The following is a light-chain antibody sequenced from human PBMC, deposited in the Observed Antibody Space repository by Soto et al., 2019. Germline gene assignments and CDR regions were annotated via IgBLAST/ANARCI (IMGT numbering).Light chain of an antibody. V-gene: IGLV3-21*02. Sequence: SYELTQPLSVSGAPGQTATITCGGNNVASKTVHWYRQKPGQAPVLVVYDDTDRPSGIPERFSGSNSGNTATLTISRVEAGDEADYYCQVWETSDHSWVFGGGTKLTVL. CDR3: QVWETSDHSWV. J-gene: IGLJ3*02. CDR2: DDT. CDR1: NVASKT.